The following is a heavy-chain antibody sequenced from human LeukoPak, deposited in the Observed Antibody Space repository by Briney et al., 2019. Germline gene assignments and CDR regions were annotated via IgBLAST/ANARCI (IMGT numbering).Heavy chain of an antibody. V-gene: IGHV1-2*02. Sequence: GASVKVSCKASGYTFTGYYMYWVRQAPGQGLEWMGWINPNSGGTNYAQKFQGRVTMTRDTSISTAYMELSRLRSDDTAVYYCARDPSGYSSGWYDDYWGQGTLVTVSS. D-gene: IGHD6-19*01. J-gene: IGHJ4*02. CDR3: ARDPSGYSSGWYDDY. CDR2: INPNSGGT. CDR1: GYTFTGYY.